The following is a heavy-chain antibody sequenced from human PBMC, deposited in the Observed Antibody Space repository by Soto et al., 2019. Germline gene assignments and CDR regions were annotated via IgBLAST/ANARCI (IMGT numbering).Heavy chain of an antibody. CDR3: ARDRYSSGWDDAFDI. CDR2: IYYSGST. Sequence: SETLSLTCTVSGGSINSYYWSWIRQPPGKGLEWIGYIYYSGSTNYNPSLKSRVTISVDTSKNQFSLKLSSVTAADTAVYYCARDRYSSGWDDAFDIWGQGTMVTVSS. D-gene: IGHD6-19*01. J-gene: IGHJ3*02. V-gene: IGHV4-59*01. CDR1: GGSINSYY.